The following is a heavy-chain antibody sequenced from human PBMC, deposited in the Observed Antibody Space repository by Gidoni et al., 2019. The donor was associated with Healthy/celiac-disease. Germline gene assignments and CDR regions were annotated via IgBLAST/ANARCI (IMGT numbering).Heavy chain of an antibody. CDR3: AKDKGAAGTPRANNWFDP. J-gene: IGHJ5*02. V-gene: IGHV3-30*18. CDR1: GFTFSSYG. Sequence: QVQLVESGGGVVQPGRSLRLSCAASGFTFSSYGMHWVRQAPGKGLEWVAVISYDGSNKYYADSVKGRFTISRDNSKNTLYLQMNSLRAEDTAVYYCAKDKGAAGTPRANNWFDPWGQGTLVTVSS. D-gene: IGHD6-13*01. CDR2: ISYDGSNK.